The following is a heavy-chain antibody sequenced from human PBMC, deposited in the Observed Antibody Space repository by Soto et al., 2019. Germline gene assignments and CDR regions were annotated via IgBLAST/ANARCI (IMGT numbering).Heavy chain of an antibody. CDR1: GGSISSSSYY. Sequence: SETLSLTCTVSGGSISSSSYYWVWIRHPPGKGLEWIGSIYYSGSTYYNPSLKSRVTISVDTSKNQFSLKLSSVTAADTAVYYCARTVTYYYDSSGYYYVGYFDYWGQGTLVTVYS. CDR3: ARTVTYYYDSSGYYYVGYFDY. D-gene: IGHD3-22*01. CDR2: IYYSGST. V-gene: IGHV4-39*01. J-gene: IGHJ4*02.